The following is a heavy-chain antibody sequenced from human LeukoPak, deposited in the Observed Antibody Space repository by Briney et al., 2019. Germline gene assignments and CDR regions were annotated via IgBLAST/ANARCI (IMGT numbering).Heavy chain of an antibody. CDR1: GSTFSSYS. CDR3: AREGSSSSWFDY. CDR2: ISTSSSYK. D-gene: IGHD6-13*01. Sequence: GGSLRLSCAASGSTFSSYSMNWVRQAPGKGLEWVSSISTSSSYKKYGDSVKGRFTISRDNPKNSLYLQMNSLRAEDTAVYYCAREGSSSSWFDYWGQGTLVTVSS. J-gene: IGHJ4*02. V-gene: IGHV3-21*01.